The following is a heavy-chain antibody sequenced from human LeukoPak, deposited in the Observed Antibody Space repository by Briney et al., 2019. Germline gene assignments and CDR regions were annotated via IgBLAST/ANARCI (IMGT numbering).Heavy chain of an antibody. J-gene: IGHJ4*02. CDR2: IYVSGST. CDR3: ARHATSGSGTYPLDY. CDR1: GGSISSYY. V-gene: IGHV4-59*08. D-gene: IGHD3-10*01. Sequence: TESLSLTCTVSGGSISSYYWSWIRQPPGKGLEWIGYIYVSGSTNNNPSLKSRVTISVDTSKNQFVLKLTSVTAADTAVYYCARHATSGSGTYPLDYWGQGTLVPVST.